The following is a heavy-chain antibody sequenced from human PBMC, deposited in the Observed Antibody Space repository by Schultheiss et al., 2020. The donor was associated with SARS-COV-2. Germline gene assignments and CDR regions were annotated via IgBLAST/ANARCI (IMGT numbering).Heavy chain of an antibody. J-gene: IGHJ4*02. CDR3: ARNLGRSGYNDY. D-gene: IGHD3-3*01. Sequence: SQTLSLTCTVSGGSISSGGYYWSWIRQHPGKGLEWIGYISYSGNAYYNPSLKSRVTISVDTSKNQFSLKVNSVTAADTAVYYCARNLGRSGYNDYWGQGTLVTVSS. CDR1: GGSISSGGYY. V-gene: IGHV4-31*03. CDR2: ISYSGNA.